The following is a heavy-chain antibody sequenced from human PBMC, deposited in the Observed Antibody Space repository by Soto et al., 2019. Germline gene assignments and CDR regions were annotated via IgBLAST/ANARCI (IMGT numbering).Heavy chain of an antibody. J-gene: IGHJ6*02. CDR3: ARDRAKWKDYYYYGMDV. CDR1: GGSISSGDDF. Sequence: QVQLQESGPGLVKPSQTLSLTCTVSGGSISSGDDFWTWIRQPPGRGLEWIGYIYYRGSTYYNRSLKSRLTMSANTSKNQFSPKLSAVTAADTAVSYCARDRAKWKDYYYYGMDVWGQGTTVTVSS. CDR2: IYYRGST. V-gene: IGHV4-30-4*01. D-gene: IGHD1-20*01.